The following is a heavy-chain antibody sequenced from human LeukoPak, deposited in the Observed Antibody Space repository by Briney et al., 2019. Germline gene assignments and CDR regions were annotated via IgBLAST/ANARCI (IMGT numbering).Heavy chain of an antibody. CDR3: AELGITMIGGV. J-gene: IGHJ6*04. CDR2: IHQDGSDK. V-gene: IGHV3-7*01. Sequence: GGSLRLSCAASGFTFRSYWMSWVRQAPGKGLEWVAIIHQDGSDKYYVDSVKGRFTISRDNAKNSLYLQMNSLRAEDTAVYYCAELGITMIGGVWGKGTTVTISS. D-gene: IGHD3-10*02. CDR1: GFTFRSYW.